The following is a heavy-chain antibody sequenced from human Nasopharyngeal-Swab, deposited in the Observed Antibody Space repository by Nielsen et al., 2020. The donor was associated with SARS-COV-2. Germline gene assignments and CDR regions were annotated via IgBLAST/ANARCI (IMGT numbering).Heavy chain of an antibody. Sequence: GESLKISCTASGFTFGDYAMSWFRQAPGKGLEWVSGMTSGGSTYYADSVKGRFTISRDNSKNTLYLQMNSLRAEDTAVYYCAKYPIGMATTYFDYWGQGTLVTVSS. CDR2: MTSGGST. CDR1: GFTFGDYA. J-gene: IGHJ4*02. V-gene: IGHV3-23*01. D-gene: IGHD5-24*01. CDR3: AKYPIGMATTYFDY.